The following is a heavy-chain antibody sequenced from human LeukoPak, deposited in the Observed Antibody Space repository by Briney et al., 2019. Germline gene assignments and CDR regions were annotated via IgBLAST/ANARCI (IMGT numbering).Heavy chain of an antibody. D-gene: IGHD4-17*01. CDR2: IIPIFGTA. CDR1: GGTFSSYA. CDR3: SMGSGENWFDS. Sequence: EASVKVSCKASGGTFSSYAISWVRQAPGQGLEWMGRIIPIFGTANYTQKFQGRVTITTDESTSTAYMELSSLRSEDTAVYYCSMGSGENWFDSWGQGTLVTVSS. V-gene: IGHV1-69*05. J-gene: IGHJ5*01.